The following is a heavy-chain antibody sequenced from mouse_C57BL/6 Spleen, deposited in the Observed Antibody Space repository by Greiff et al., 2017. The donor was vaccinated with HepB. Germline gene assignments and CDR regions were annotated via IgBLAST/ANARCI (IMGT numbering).Heavy chain of an antibody. V-gene: IGHV5-4*01. J-gene: IGHJ3*01. CDR3: ARGGMITKAWFAY. D-gene: IGHD2-4*01. Sequence: EVQWMESGGGLVKPGGSLKLSCAASGFTFSSYAMSWVRQTPEKRLEWVATISDGGSYTYYPDNVKGRFTISRDNAKNNLYLQMSHLKSEDTAMYYCARGGMITKAWFAYWGQGTLVTVSA. CDR2: ISDGGSYT. CDR1: GFTFSSYA.